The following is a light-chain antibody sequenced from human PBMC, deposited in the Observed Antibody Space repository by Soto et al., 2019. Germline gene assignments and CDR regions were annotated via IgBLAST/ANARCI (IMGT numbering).Light chain of an antibody. J-gene: IGLJ2*01. CDR2: QVT. CDR1: SRDVGGYNY. Sequence: QSVLTQPPSASGSPGQSVTISCTGTSRDVGGYNYVSWYQQHPGKAPKLMIYQVTKRPSGVPDRFSASKSGNTASLTVSGLQAEDEAHYYCISYAGDNNLVFGGGTKLTVL. CDR3: ISYAGDNNLV. V-gene: IGLV2-8*01.